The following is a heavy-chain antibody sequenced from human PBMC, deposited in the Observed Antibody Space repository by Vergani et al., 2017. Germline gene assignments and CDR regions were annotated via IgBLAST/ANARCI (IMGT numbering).Heavy chain of an antibody. J-gene: IGHJ4*02. CDR3: AKDRSPQQNDHYYGSGSYLTAFDY. D-gene: IGHD3-10*01. CDR1: GFTFSSYA. Sequence: EVQLVESGGGVVQPGRSLRLSCAASGFTFSSYAMHWVRQAPGKGLEWVSGISWNSGSIGYADSVKGRFTISRDNAKNSLYLQMNSLRAEDTALYYCAKDRSPQQNDHYYGSGSYLTAFDYWGQGTLVTVSS. CDR2: ISWNSGSI. V-gene: IGHV3-9*01.